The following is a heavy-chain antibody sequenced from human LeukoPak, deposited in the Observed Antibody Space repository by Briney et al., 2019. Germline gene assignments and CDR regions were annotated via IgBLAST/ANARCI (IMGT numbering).Heavy chain of an antibody. CDR3: AELGITMIGGV. D-gene: IGHD3-10*02. CDR1: GFTFSSYA. Sequence: PGGSLRLSCAASGFTFSSYAMHWVRQAPGKGLEWVALISYDGSTKEYTESVKGRFTISRDNAKNSLYLQVNSLRAEDTAVYYCAELGITMIGGVWGKGTTVTISS. V-gene: IGHV3-30*04. CDR2: ISYDGSTK. J-gene: IGHJ6*04.